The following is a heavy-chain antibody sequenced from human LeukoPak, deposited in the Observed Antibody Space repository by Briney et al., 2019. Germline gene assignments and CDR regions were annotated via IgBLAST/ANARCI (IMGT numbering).Heavy chain of an antibody. CDR2: IYYSGST. Sequence: SETLSLTCTVSGGSISSYYWSWIRQPPGKGLEWIGYIYYSGSTNYNPSLKSRVTISVDTSKNQFSLKLSSVTAADTAVYYCASRIFGVPYDAFDIWGQGTMVTVSS. CDR3: ASRIFGVPYDAFDI. D-gene: IGHD3-3*01. CDR1: GGSISSYY. V-gene: IGHV4-59*01. J-gene: IGHJ3*02.